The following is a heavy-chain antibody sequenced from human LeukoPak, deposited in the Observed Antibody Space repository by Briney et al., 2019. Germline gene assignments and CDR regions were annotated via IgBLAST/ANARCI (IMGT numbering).Heavy chain of an antibody. D-gene: IGHD3-22*01. Sequence: SETLSLTCTVSGGSISSYYWSWIRQPPGKGLEWIGYIYYSGSTNYNPSLKSRVTISVDTSKNQFSLKLSSVTAADTAVYYCASLYDSSGYYYYFDYWGQGTLVTVSS. CDR2: IYYSGST. CDR3: ASLYDSSGYYYYFDY. CDR1: GGSISSYY. V-gene: IGHV4-59*12. J-gene: IGHJ4*02.